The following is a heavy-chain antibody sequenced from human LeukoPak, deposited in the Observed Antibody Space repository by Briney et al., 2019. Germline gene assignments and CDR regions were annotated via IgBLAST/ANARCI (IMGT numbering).Heavy chain of an antibody. CDR3: ARVVSYNWFDP. J-gene: IGHJ5*02. V-gene: IGHV1-69*04. Sequence: SVKVSCKASGGTFSSYAIGWVRQAPGQGLEWMGRIIPILGIANYAQKFQGRVTITADKSTSTAYMELSSLRSEDTAVYYCARVVSYNWFDPWGQGTLVTVSS. CDR2: IIPILGIA. D-gene: IGHD3-10*01. CDR1: GGTFSSYA.